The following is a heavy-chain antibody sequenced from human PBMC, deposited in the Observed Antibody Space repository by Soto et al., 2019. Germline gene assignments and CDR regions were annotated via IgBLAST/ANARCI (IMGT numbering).Heavy chain of an antibody. V-gene: IGHV1-24*01. CDR3: ATDLSGSSTLYFDY. D-gene: IGHD1-26*01. J-gene: IGHJ4*02. Sequence: ASVKVSCKVSGYTLTELSMHWVRQAPGKGLEWVGGFDPEDGETIYAQKFQGRVTMTEDTSTDTAYMELSSLRSEDTAVYYCATDLSGSSTLYFDYWGQGTLVTVSS. CDR2: FDPEDGET. CDR1: GYTLTELS.